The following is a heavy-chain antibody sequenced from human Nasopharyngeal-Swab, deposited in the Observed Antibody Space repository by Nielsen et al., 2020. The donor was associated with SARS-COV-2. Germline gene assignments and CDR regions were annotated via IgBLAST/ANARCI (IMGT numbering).Heavy chain of an antibody. CDR2: IIIIFDTA. CDR3: ARAPGGIQLWLPYRDAFDI. D-gene: IGHD5-18*01. J-gene: IGHJ3*02. CDR1: GGTFSSYA. Sequence: SVKVSCKASGGTFSSYAISWVRQAPGQGLEWMGGIIIIFDTANYAQKFQGRVTITADKSTSTAYMELSSLRSEDTAVYYCARAPGGIQLWLPYRDAFDIWGQGTMVTVSS. V-gene: IGHV1-69*06.